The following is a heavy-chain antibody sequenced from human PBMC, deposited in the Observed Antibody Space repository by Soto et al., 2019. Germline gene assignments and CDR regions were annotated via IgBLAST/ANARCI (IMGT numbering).Heavy chain of an antibody. D-gene: IGHD6-19*01. CDR1: GFTVSSNY. CDR3: ARDRRGSSGYYYYGMDV. CDR2: IYSGGST. Sequence: GGSLRLSCAASGFTVSSNYMSWVRQAPGKGLEWVSVIYSGGSTYYADSVKGRLTISRHNSKNTLYLQMNSLRAEDTAVYYCARDRRGSSGYYYYGMDVWGQGTTVTVSS. J-gene: IGHJ6*02. V-gene: IGHV3-53*04.